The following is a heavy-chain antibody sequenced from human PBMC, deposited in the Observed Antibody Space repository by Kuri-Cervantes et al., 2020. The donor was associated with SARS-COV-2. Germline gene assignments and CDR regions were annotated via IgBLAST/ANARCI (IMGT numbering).Heavy chain of an antibody. CDR2: ISYDGSNK. D-gene: IGHD2-2*01. CDR1: GFTFSSYG. J-gene: IGHJ4*02. CDR3: ASEMENGPGDGLVVPAAIDY. V-gene: IGHV3-30*03. Sequence: GGSLRLSCAASGFTFSSYGMHWVRQAPGKGLEWVAVISYDGSNKYYADSVKGRFTISRDNSKNTLYMQMNSRRAEDTAVYYCASEMENGPGDGLVVPAAIDYWGQGTLVTVSS.